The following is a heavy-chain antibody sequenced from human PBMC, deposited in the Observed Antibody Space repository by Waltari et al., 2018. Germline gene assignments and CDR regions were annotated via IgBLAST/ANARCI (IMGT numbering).Heavy chain of an antibody. V-gene: IGHV3-7*01. D-gene: IGHD2-21*01. Sequence: EVQLVESGGGLVQPGGSLRLSCAASGFTFSSYWMSWVRQAPGKGLAWVANIKQVGSVKCYVDSWKGRFSISRDNAKNSLYLQRNSLRAEDTAVYYWSRVPFYCSGDCSDAFDIWGQGTMVTVSS. CDR3: SRVPFYCSGDCSDAFDI. CDR2: IKQVGSVK. CDR1: GFTFSSYW. J-gene: IGHJ3*02.